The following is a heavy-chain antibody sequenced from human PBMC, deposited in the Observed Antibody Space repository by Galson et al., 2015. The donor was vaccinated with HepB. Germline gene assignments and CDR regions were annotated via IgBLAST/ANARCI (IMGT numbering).Heavy chain of an antibody. V-gene: IGHV3-11*01. CDR1: GFTFSDYY. CDR2: ISSSGSTI. CDR3: ATQYYDFWSGYWHPGNYFDN. Sequence: SLRLSCAASGFTFSDYYMSWIRQAPGKGLEWVSYISSSGSTIYYADSVKGRFTISRDNAKNSLYLQMNSLRAEDTAVYYCATQYYDFWSGYWHPGNYFDNWGQGTLVTVSS. J-gene: IGHJ4*02. D-gene: IGHD3-3*01.